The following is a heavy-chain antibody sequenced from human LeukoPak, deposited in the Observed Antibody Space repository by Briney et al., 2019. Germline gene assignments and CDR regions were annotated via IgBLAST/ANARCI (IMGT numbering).Heavy chain of an antibody. J-gene: IGHJ3*02. CDR2: IYYSEST. CDR3: ARVRDDAFDI. Sequence: VKPSETLSLTCTVSGGSISSYYWSWIRQPPGKGLEWIGYIYYSESTNYNPSLKSRVTISVDTSKNQFSLKLSSVTAADTAVYYCARVRDDAFDIWGQGTMVTVSS. V-gene: IGHV4-59*01. CDR1: GGSISSYY.